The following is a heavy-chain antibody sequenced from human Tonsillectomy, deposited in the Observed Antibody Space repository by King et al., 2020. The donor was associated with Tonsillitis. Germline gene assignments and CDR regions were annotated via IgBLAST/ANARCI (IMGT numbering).Heavy chain of an antibody. CDR3: ARAMEEMEDYYDSSGYFSCIDF. V-gene: IGHV3-30*04. J-gene: IGHJ4*02. Sequence: VQLVESGGGVVQPGRSLRLSCAASGFIFSAYAMHWVRQAPGKGLEWVAVISNDGSDKYYADSVKGRFTISRDDSKNTLYLQMNSLRAEDAAVYYCARAMEEMEDYYDSSGYFSCIDFWGQGTLVTVSS. CDR1: GFIFSAYA. D-gene: IGHD3-22*01. CDR2: ISNDGSDK.